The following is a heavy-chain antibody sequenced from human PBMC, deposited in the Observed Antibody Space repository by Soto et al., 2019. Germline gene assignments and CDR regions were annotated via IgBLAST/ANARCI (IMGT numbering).Heavy chain of an antibody. CDR3: ARRSSGWSDY. J-gene: IGHJ4*02. CDR1: GYTSSDYY. Sequence: QVQLVQSGAEVKKPGASVKVSCKASGYTSSDYYMHWVRQAPGQGLEWMGWINPNSGGTNYAQKFQGRVTMTRDTSISTAYMELSSLTSDDTAMFYCARRSSGWSDYWGQGTLVTVSS. D-gene: IGHD6-19*01. V-gene: IGHV1-2*02. CDR2: INPNSGGT.